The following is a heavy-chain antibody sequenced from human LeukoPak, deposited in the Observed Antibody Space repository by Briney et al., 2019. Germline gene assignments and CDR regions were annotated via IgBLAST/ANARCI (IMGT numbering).Heavy chain of an antibody. CDR2: VYYSGFT. CDR3: AREDYYDTSGYSSGFDV. J-gene: IGHJ4*03. V-gene: IGHV4-59*01. Sequence: KPSETLSLTCTVSGGSISSYYWSWIRQPPGKGLEWIGYVYYSGFTHSDPSLKSRVTISIDTSKNQFSLKLRSVTAADTAVYYCAREDYYDTSGYSSGFDVWGHGTLVTVSS. D-gene: IGHD3-22*01. CDR1: GGSISSYY.